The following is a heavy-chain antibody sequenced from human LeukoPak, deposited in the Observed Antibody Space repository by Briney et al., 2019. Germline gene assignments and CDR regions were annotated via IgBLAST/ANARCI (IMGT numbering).Heavy chain of an antibody. CDR1: GGTFSSYA. CDR3: AREGEGYCSSTSCRLYGMDV. CDR2: IIPIFGTA. V-gene: IGHV1-69*05. D-gene: IGHD2-2*01. J-gene: IGHJ6*02. Sequence: ASVKVSCKASGGTFSSYAISWVRQAPGQGLEWMGGIIPIFGTANYAQKFQGRVTITRDTSASTAYMELSRLRSDDTAVYYCAREGEGYCSSTSCRLYGMDVWGQGTTVTVSS.